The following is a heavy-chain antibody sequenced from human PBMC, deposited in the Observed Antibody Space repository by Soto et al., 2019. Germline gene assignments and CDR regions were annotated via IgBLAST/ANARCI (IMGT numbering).Heavy chain of an antibody. CDR2: INHSGST. D-gene: IGHD2-15*01. CDR3: ASPARGGDCSGGSCYSTRSLVY. V-gene: IGHV4-34*01. Sequence: QVQLQQWGAGLLKPSETLSLTCAVYGGSFSGYYWSWIRQPPGKGLEWLGEINHSGSTNYNPSLKSRVTISVDTSKNQFSLKLSSVTAADTAVYYCASPARGGDCSGGSCYSTRSLVYWGQGTLVTVSS. CDR1: GGSFSGYY. J-gene: IGHJ4*02.